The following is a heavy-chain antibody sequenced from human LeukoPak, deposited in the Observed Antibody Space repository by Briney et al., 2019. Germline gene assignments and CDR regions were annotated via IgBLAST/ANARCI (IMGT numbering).Heavy chain of an antibody. CDR3: SKGRITMVRGVTDFDY. CDR1: GFTFSSYA. V-gene: IGHV3-23*01. D-gene: IGHD3-10*01. CDR2: ISGSGGST. J-gene: IGHJ4*02. Sequence: GGSLRLSCATSGFTFSSYAMSWVRQAPGKGLEWVSAISGSGGSTYYADSVKGRFTISRDNSKNTLYLQMNSLRAEDTGVYYCSKGRITMVRGVTDFDYWGQGTLVTVSS.